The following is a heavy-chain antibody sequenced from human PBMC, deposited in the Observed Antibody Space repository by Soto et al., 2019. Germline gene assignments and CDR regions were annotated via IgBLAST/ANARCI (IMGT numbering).Heavy chain of an antibody. Sequence: EVQVVESGGGLVQTGGSLRLSCAASGFTVSSYMTWVRQAPGEGLEWVAVIYSGGGTSYSDSMKGRFTISRDNSKNSVCLQMSSLTAADTGIYDCATDRGCSGGDCSTSFAYWGQGTLATVPS. CDR2: IYSGGGT. D-gene: IGHD2-21*02. J-gene: IGHJ4*02. CDR3: ATDRGCSGGDCSTSFAY. CDR1: GFTVSSY. V-gene: IGHV3-66*01.